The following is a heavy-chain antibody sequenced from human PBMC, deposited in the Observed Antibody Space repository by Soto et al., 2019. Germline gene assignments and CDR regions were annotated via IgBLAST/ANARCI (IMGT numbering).Heavy chain of an antibody. V-gene: IGHV4-31*03. CDR3: ARERYYYGSGSYSAVSGLYGMDV. J-gene: IGHJ6*02. D-gene: IGHD3-10*01. CDR2: IYYSGST. CDR1: GGSISSGGYY. Sequence: KPSETLSLTCTVSGGSISSGGYYWSWIRQHPGKGLGWIGDIYYSGSTYYNPSLKSRVTISVDTSKNQFSLKLSSVTAADTAVYYCARERYYYGSGSYSAVSGLYGMDVWGQGTTVTVSS.